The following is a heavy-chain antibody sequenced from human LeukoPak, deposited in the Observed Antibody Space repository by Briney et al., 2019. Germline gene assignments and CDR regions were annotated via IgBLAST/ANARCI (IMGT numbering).Heavy chain of an antibody. CDR3: AGSYSSSRSRAFDI. CDR1: GYSFTSYW. V-gene: IGHV5-51*01. D-gene: IGHD6-13*01. CDR2: IYPGDSDT. J-gene: IGHJ3*02. Sequence: GESLKIPCKGSGYSFTSYWIGWVRQLPGKGLEWMGIIYPGDSDTRYSPSFQGQVTISADKSISTAYLQWSSLKASDTAMYYCAGSYSSSRSRAFDIWGQGTMVTVSS.